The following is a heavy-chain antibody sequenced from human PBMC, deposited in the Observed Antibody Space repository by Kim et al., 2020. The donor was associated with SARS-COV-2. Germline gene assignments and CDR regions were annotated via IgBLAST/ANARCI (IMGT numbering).Heavy chain of an antibody. Sequence: GGSLRLSCAASGFTFSSYAMHWVRQAQGKGLEWVAVISYDGSNKYYADSVKGRFTISRDNSKNTLYLQMNSLRAEDTAVYYCARDLNVGRVVTAIPTYYYGMDVWGQGTTVTVSS. CDR2: ISYDGSNK. V-gene: IGHV3-30-3*01. CDR3: ARDLNVGRVVTAIPTYYYGMDV. J-gene: IGHJ6*02. D-gene: IGHD2-21*02. CDR1: GFTFSSYA.